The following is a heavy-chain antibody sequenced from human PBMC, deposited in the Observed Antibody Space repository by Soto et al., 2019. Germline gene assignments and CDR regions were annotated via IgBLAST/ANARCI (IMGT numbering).Heavy chain of an antibody. CDR2: ISAYNGNT. CDR3: ARHSGRGGEFDY. V-gene: IGHV1-18*01. J-gene: IGHJ4*02. CDR1: GYTFTNFG. Sequence: ASVKVSCKASGYTFTNFGISWVRQAPGQGLEWMGWISAYNGNTNYAQNFQGRVTMTTDPSTSTAYMELRSLRSDDTAVYYCARHSGRGGEFDYWGQGPLVIVSS. D-gene: IGHD2-15*01.